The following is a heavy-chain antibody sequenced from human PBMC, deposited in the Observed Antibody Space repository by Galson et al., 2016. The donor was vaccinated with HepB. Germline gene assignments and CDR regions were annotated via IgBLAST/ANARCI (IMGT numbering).Heavy chain of an antibody. CDR2: ISAYNGNT. J-gene: IGHJ4*02. CDR1: GYTFASYG. Sequence: SVKVSCKASGYTFASYGISWVRRAPGQGLEWMGWISAYNGNTNYAQKLQGRVTMTTDTSTSTAYMELRSLRSDDTAVYYCARDRLVAVFDCWGQGTLVTVYS. CDR3: ARDRLVAVFDC. D-gene: IGHD2-8*02. V-gene: IGHV1-18*01.